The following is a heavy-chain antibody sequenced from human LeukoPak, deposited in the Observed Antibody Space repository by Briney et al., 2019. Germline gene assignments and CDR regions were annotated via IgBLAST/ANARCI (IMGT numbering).Heavy chain of an antibody. CDR3: ARERYSSSLNWFDP. D-gene: IGHD6-13*01. Sequence: GASVKVSCKAPGYTFTGYYMHWVRQAPGQGLEWMGWINPNSGGTNYAQKFQGRVTMTRDTSISTAYMELSRLRSDDTAVYYCARERYSSSLNWFDPWGQGTLVTVSS. CDR2: INPNSGGT. CDR1: GYTFTGYY. V-gene: IGHV1-2*02. J-gene: IGHJ5*02.